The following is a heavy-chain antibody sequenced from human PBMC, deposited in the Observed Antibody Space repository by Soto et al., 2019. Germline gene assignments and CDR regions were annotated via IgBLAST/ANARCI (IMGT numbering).Heavy chain of an antibody. V-gene: IGHV1-46*01. CDR3: AREHSSSWRFDY. D-gene: IGHD6-13*01. Sequence: ASVKVSCKASGYTFTSYYLHWVRQAPGQGLEWMGIINPSGGNTSYAQKFQGRVTMTRDTSTSTVYMDLSSLRSEDTAVYYCAREHSSSWRFDYCGQGTLVTVSS. CDR2: INPSGGNT. J-gene: IGHJ4*02. CDR1: GYTFTSYY.